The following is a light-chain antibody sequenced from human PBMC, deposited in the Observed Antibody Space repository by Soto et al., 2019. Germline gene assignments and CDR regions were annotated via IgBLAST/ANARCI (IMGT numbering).Light chain of an antibody. CDR2: SNN. CDR3: AAWYDSMSGHWV. Sequence: QSVLTQPPSASGTPGQRVTISCSGSSSNIGSNYVYWYQQLPGTAPTLLIYSNNQLPSGVPDRFSGSKSGASAALAISGLRSEDEADYYFAAWYDSMSGHWVFGGGTKLTVL. J-gene: IGLJ3*02. CDR1: SSNIGSNY. V-gene: IGLV1-47*02.